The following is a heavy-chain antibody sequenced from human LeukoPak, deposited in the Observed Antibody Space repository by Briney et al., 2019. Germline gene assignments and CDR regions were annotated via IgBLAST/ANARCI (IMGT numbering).Heavy chain of an antibody. Sequence: SETLSLTCTVSGGSISSYYWSWIRQPPGKGLEWIGYIYHSGSTNYNPSLKSRVTISVDTSKNQFSLMLSSVTAADTAVYYCAREYYYDSSGYYFFDYWGQGTLVTVSS. D-gene: IGHD3-22*01. CDR2: IYHSGST. J-gene: IGHJ4*02. CDR1: GGSISSYY. V-gene: IGHV4-59*01. CDR3: AREYYYDSSGYYFFDY.